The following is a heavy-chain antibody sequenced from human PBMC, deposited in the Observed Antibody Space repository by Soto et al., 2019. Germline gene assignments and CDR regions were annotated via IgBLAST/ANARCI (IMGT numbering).Heavy chain of an antibody. D-gene: IGHD1-26*01. CDR2: IKYSGTT. CDR3: PTHEITGSYYDAFDI. Sequence: SELLSLIRSVSGGSISSRRCHWGWIRQPPGKGLEWIASIKYSGTTFYNPSLKSRVTLSVDTSKNQFALKLSSVTAAETAVYYCPTHEITGSYYDAFDIWGQGTMVTVS. CDR1: GGSISSRRCH. V-gene: IGHV4-39*01. J-gene: IGHJ3*02.